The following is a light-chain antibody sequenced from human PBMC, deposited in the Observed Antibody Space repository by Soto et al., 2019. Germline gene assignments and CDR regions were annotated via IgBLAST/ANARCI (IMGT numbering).Light chain of an antibody. CDR3: QQYNNRPLT. CDR2: AAS. V-gene: IGKV3-15*01. J-gene: IGKJ1*01. Sequence: EIVMTQSPATLSVSPGERATLSCRASQSTSRNLAWYQQKPGQAPRILIYAASTRATGLPARFSGSGSGTEFTLTISSLQSEDFAVYSCQQYNNRPLTFGQGPQVEVK. CDR1: QSTSRN.